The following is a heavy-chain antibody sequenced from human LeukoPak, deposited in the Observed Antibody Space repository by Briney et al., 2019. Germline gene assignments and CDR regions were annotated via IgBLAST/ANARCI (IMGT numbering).Heavy chain of an antibody. V-gene: IGHV3-9*01. CDR3: AKGSVDTAMVSPFDY. CDR1: GFTFSSYA. J-gene: IGHJ4*02. CDR2: ITWNSGSI. Sequence: PGGSLRLSCAASGFTFSSYAMHWVRQAPGKGLEWVSGITWNSGSIGYADSVKGRFTISRDNAKNSLYLLMNSLRAEDTALYYCAKGSVDTAMVSPFDYWGQGTLVTVSS. D-gene: IGHD5-18*01.